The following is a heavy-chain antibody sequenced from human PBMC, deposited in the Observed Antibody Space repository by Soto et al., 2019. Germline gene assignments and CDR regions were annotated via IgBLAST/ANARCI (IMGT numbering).Heavy chain of an antibody. D-gene: IGHD6-13*01. V-gene: IGHV5-10-1*01. CDR3: ARHRIAADAFDN. CDR2: IETSDSYT. Sequence: GASLKISCKGSGYSFTFYCISWVLQMPWKGLEWMGRIETSDSYTNYSPSLQVHVSISADKSISTAYLQWSSLKALDTAMYYWARHRIAADAFDNWGQGTMVTVSS. J-gene: IGHJ3*02. CDR1: GYSFTFYC.